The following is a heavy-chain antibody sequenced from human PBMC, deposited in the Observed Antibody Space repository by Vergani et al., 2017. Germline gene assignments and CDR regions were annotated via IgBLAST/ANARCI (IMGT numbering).Heavy chain of an antibody. Sequence: QVQLQESGPGLVKPSETLSLTCAVSGYSISSGYYWGWIRQPPGKGLEWIGSIDQRGSTYYNPSLKSRVTISVDTSKNQFSLKLSSVTAADTAVYYCARGARYSSSWYSPWGQGTLVTVSS. V-gene: IGHV4-38-2*01. D-gene: IGHD6-13*01. CDR1: GYSISSGYY. CDR3: ARGARYSSSWYSP. J-gene: IGHJ5*02. CDR2: IDQRGST.